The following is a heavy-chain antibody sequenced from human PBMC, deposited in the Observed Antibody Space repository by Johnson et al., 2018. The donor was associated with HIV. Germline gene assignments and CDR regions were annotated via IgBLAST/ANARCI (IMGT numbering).Heavy chain of an antibody. D-gene: IGHD1-14*01. CDR3: ARSRQVGTPDAFDI. CDR1: GFTFDDYG. Sequence: MQLVESGGGVVQPGGSLRLSCAASGFTFDDYGMTWVRQAPGKGLEWVSGINWNGGSTGYVDSVKGRFTISRDNSKHTLYLQMNSLRADDTAVYYCARSRQVGTPDAFDIWGQGTMVTVSS. V-gene: IGHV3-20*04. CDR2: INWNGGST. J-gene: IGHJ3*02.